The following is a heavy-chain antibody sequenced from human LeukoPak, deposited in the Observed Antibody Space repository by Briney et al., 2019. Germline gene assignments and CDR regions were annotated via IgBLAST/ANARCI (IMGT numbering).Heavy chain of an antibody. J-gene: IGHJ4*02. CDR1: GFTFSSYS. Sequence: GGSLRLSCAASGFTFSSYSMNWVRQAPGKGLEWVSSISSSSSYIYYADSVKGRFTISRDNAKNSLYLQMNSLRAEDTAVYYCARVNELLISQYYFDYWGQGTLVTVSS. CDR2: ISSSSSYI. D-gene: IGHD1-26*01. CDR3: ARVNELLISQYYFDY. V-gene: IGHV3-21*01.